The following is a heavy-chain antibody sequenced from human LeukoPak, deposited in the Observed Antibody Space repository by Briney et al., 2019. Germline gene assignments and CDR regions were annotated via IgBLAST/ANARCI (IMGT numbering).Heavy chain of an antibody. CDR2: IIPIFGTA. J-gene: IGHJ4*02. Sequence: ASVKVSCKASGGTFSSYAISWVRQAPGQGLEWMGGIIPIFGTANYAQKFQGRVTITADESTSTAYMELSSLRSEDTAVYYCARDLDPWTTVTSGHDNYWGQGTLVTVSS. CDR3: ARDLDPWTTVTSGHDNY. D-gene: IGHD4-11*01. CDR1: GGTFSSYA. V-gene: IGHV1-69*13.